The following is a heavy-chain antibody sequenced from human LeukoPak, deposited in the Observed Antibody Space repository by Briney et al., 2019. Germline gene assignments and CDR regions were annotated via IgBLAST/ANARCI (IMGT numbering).Heavy chain of an antibody. CDR3: ARDFGTTGWHTFDY. CDR1: GDSVYSKNGA. V-gene: IGHV6-1*01. D-gene: IGHD6-19*01. J-gene: IGHJ4*02. Sequence: SQTLSLTCVVSGDSVYSKNGAWNWIRQSPSRGLEWLGRTYYRSKWYNDYAESMEGRMTISQDTSKNQYSLHLNSVTPDDTAVYCCARDFGTTGWHTFDYWGQGTLVTVSS. CDR2: TYYRSKWYN.